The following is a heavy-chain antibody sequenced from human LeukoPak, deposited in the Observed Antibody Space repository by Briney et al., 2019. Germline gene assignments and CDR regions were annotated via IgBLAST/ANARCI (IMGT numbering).Heavy chain of an antibody. CDR1: GFTFSDDW. V-gene: IGHV3-15*01. J-gene: IGHJ5*02. CDR2: IKARRAGGTT. CDR3: TRGHYGP. D-gene: IGHD3-10*01. Sequence: GGSLRLSCAASGFTFSDDWMNWVRQAPGKGPEWVGHIKARRAGGTTEYAAPVGGRFTISRDDSRSILYLQMNNLKTEDTALYDCTRGHYGPWGLETLVTVSP.